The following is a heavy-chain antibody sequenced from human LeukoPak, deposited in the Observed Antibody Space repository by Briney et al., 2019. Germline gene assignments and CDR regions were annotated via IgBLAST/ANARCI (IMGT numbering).Heavy chain of an antibody. CDR1: GFTFSDYY. V-gene: IGHV4-34*01. CDR3: ARWTIYCSGGSCYLEGLDY. D-gene: IGHD2-15*01. J-gene: IGHJ4*02. CDR2: INHSGST. Sequence: GSLRLSCAASGFTFSDYYMSWIRQAPGKGLEWIGEINHSGSTNYNPSLKSRVTISVDTSKNQFSLKLSSVTAADTAVYYCARWTIYCSGGSCYLEGLDYWGQGTLVTVSS.